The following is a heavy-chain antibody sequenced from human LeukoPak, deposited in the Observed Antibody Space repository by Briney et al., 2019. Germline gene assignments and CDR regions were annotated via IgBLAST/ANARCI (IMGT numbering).Heavy chain of an antibody. D-gene: IGHD6-19*01. V-gene: IGHV3-74*01. CDR1: GFTFSRFW. J-gene: IGHJ4*02. CDR3: VRGTVAGPPDY. CDR2: INIDGSTV. Sequence: GGSLRLSCVASGFTFSRFWMHWVRQTPGKGLVRVSRINIDGSTVNYADSVKGRFTISRDNAKNTLYLQMNSLRAEDTAVYYCVRGTVAGPPDYWGQGTLVTVSP.